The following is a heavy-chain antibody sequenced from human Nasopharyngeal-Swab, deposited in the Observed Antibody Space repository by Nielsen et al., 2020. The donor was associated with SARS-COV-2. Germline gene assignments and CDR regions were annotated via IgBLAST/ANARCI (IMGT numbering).Heavy chain of an antibody. CDR1: GYTFTTYG. V-gene: IGHV1-18*01. CDR2: ISAYDGKT. J-gene: IGHJ4*02. CDR3: ARELYFDY. Sequence: ASVKVSCKASGYTFTTYGISWVRQAPGQGLGWMRWISAYDGKTNYAQKFRGRVTMTTDTSTSTAYMELRSLRSDDTAVYYCARELYFDYWGQGTLVTVSS.